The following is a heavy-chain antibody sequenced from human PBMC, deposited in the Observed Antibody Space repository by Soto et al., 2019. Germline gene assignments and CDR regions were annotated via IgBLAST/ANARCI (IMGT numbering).Heavy chain of an antibody. CDR2: ISGSGGRT. V-gene: IGHV3-23*01. D-gene: IGHD3-16*01. CDR1: GFPFSSYT. Sequence: PRLSCVASGFPFSSYTMTWVRQTPGKGLEWVSGISGSGGRTYYADSVKGRFTISRDNSNNTLSLQMHILRVEDTAVYLCAKGGYYSLFDIWGQGTMVTVSS. J-gene: IGHJ3*02. CDR3: AKGGYYSLFDI.